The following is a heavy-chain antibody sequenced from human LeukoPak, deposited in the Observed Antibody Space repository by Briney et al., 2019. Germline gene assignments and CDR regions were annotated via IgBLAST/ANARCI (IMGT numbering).Heavy chain of an antibody. CDR3: ARLPQLRPMGDYYYGMDV. CDR1: GGSFSGYY. V-gene: IGHV4-34*01. Sequence: PSETLSLTCAVYGGSFSGYYWSWIRQPPGKGLDWIGEINHSGSTNYNPSLKSRVTISVDTSKNQFSLKLSSVTAADTAVYYCARLPQLRPMGDYYYGMDVWGQGTTVTVSS. J-gene: IGHJ6*02. D-gene: IGHD4-17*01. CDR2: INHSGST.